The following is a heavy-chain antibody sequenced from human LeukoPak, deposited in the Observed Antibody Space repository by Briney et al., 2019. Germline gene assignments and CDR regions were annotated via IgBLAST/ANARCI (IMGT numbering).Heavy chain of an antibody. V-gene: IGHV1-69*05. CDR3: ARDSEMGGSYGYLYFDY. Sequence: ASVKVSCKASGGTFSSYAISWVRQAPGQGLEWMGRIIPIFGTANYAQKFQGRVTITTDESTSTAYMELSSLRSEDTAVYYCARDSEMGGSYGYLYFDYRGQGTLVTVSS. J-gene: IGHJ4*02. D-gene: IGHD1-26*01. CDR2: IIPIFGTA. CDR1: GGTFSSYA.